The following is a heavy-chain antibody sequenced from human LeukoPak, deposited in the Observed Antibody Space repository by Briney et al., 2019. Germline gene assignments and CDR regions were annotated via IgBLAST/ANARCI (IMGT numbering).Heavy chain of an antibody. J-gene: IGHJ4*02. CDR2: INTNTGNP. CDR3: ASSSGWYGEVEYYFDY. V-gene: IGHV7-4-1*02. D-gene: IGHD6-19*01. CDR1: GYTFTSYA. Sequence: ASVKVSCKASGYTFTSYAMNWVRQAPGQGLEWMGWINTNTGNPTYAQGFTGRFVFSLDTSVSTAYLQISSLEAEDTAVYYCASSSGWYGEVEYYFDYWGQGTLVTVSS.